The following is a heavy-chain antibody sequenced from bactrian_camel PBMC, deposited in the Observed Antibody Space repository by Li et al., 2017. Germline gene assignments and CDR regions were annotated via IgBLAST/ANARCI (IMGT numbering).Heavy chain of an antibody. D-gene: IGHD5*01. V-gene: IGHV3S10*01. Sequence: DVQLVESGGGSVQAGGSLRLSCAVSGYTYSRYCAGWVRQARAGVEEVASIDKVGSTSYSDSVKGRFAISSDNAENTLYLQMNSLTPEDTAMYYCAATRTYGWGYCPNAYAWGQGTQVTVS. CDR1: GYTYSRYC. CDR2: IDKVGST. J-gene: IGHJ6*01. CDR3: AATRTYGWGYCPNAYA.